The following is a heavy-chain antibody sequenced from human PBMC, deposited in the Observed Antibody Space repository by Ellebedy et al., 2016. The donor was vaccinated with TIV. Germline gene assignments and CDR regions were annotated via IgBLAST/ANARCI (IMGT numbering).Heavy chain of an antibody. CDR1: GFSFRYYG. J-gene: IGHJ3*02. V-gene: IGHV3-30*02. CDR3: AKLIQHTNRGAVDI. CDR2: IQYDGSDK. D-gene: IGHD2-21*01. Sequence: GESLKISCAASGFSFRYYGMYWVRQAPGKGLEWAAFIQYDGSDKHYSDYVKGRFTVSRDSSKNTLYLQMNSLRPEDTAVYYCAKLIQHTNRGAVDIWGQGTMVTVSS.